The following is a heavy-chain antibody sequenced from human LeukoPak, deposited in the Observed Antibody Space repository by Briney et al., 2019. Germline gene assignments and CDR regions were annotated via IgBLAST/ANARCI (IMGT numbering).Heavy chain of an antibody. V-gene: IGHV3-23*01. CDR3: AKGQEFLEWIYDY. Sequence: QPGGSLRLSCAASGFSFSDYAMTWVRQPPGKGLEWVSGISGAGGSINYGDSVKGRFTISRDNSKNTLFLQLSGLRAEDTAVYYCAKGQEFLEWIYDYWGQGTLVTVSS. D-gene: IGHD3-3*01. J-gene: IGHJ4*02. CDR2: ISGAGGSI. CDR1: GFSFSDYA.